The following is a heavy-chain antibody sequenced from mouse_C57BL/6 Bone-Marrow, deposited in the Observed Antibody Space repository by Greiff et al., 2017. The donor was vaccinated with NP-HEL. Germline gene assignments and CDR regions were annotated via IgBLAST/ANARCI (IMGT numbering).Heavy chain of an antibody. V-gene: IGHV1-15*01. CDR2: IDPETGGT. CDR1: GYTFTDYE. Sequence: VQLVESGAELVRPGASVTLSCKASGYTFTDYEMHWVKQTPVHGLEWIGAIDPETGGTAYNQKFKGKAILTADKSSSTAYMELRSLTSEDSAVYYCTRDYYDYFDYWGQGTTLTVSS. CDR3: TRDYYDYFDY. D-gene: IGHD1-1*01. J-gene: IGHJ2*01.